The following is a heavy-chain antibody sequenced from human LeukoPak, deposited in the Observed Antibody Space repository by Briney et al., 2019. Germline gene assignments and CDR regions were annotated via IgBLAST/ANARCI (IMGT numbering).Heavy chain of an antibody. CDR1: GYTFTGYY. CDR2: INPNSGDT. D-gene: IGHD3-22*01. Sequence: ASVKVSCKASGYTFTGYYMHWVRQAPGQGLEWMGWINPNSGDTDYAQKFQGRVTMTRDTSISTAYMELSGLRSDDTAVYYCARDREGYDDRGYYQLRYFDYWGQGTPVTVSS. J-gene: IGHJ4*02. CDR3: ARDREGYDDRGYYQLRYFDY. V-gene: IGHV1-2*02.